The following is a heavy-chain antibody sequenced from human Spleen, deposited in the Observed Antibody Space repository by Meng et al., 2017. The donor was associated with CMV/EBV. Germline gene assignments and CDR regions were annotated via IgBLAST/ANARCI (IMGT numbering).Heavy chain of an antibody. Sequence: ASVKVSCKASGYTFTTYGLCWVRQAPGQGLEWLGWISAYNGNIDYAQKLQGRVTMTTDTSTSTAYLELRCLTSDDTAVYYCARVKPPRSTSGNWFDPWGQGTLVTVSS. CDR3: ARVKPPRSTSGNWFDP. CDR2: ISAYNGNI. CDR1: GYTFTTYG. V-gene: IGHV1-18*04. D-gene: IGHD2-2*01. J-gene: IGHJ5*02.